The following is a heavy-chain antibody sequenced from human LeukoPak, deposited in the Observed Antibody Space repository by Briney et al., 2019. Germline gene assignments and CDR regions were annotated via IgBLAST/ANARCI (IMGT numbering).Heavy chain of an antibody. CDR3: ARTLTPTVTNGMDV. D-gene: IGHD4-17*01. V-gene: IGHV1-2*02. CDR2: INPNSGGR. CDR1: GYTFTGYY. Sequence: RASVKVSCKASGYTFTGYYMHWVRQAPGQGLEWMGWINPNSGGRKYAQRFQGRVTMTRDTSISTAYMDLSRLRFDDTAVYYCARTLTPTVTNGMDVWGQGTTVTVSS. J-gene: IGHJ6*02.